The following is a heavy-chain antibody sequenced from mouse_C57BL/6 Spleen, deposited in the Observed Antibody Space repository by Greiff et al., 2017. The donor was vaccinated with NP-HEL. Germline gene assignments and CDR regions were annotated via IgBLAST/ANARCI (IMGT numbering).Heavy chain of an antibody. CDR1: GFTFSDYG. CDR3: ARRDYGSSYDWYFDV. Sequence: EVKVEESGGGLVKPGGSLKLSCAASGFTFSDYGMHWVRQAPEKGLEWVAYISSGSSTIYYADTVKGRFTISRDNAKNTLFLQMTSLRSEDTAMYYCARRDYGSSYDWYFDVWGTGTTVTVSS. CDR2: ISSGSSTI. V-gene: IGHV5-17*01. D-gene: IGHD1-1*01. J-gene: IGHJ1*03.